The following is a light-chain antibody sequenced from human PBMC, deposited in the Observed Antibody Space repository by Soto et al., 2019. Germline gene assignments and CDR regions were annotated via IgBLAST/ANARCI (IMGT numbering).Light chain of an antibody. CDR2: GAS. Sequence: EIVLTQSPGTLSLSPGERATHSCRASERLSSVYLAWYQQRPGQPPRLLIYGASNRATGIPDRFSGSGSGTDFTLIINRLEPEDVAIYYCQQYGGSPRITFGQGTRLEIK. V-gene: IGKV3-20*01. J-gene: IGKJ5*01. CDR1: ERLSSVY. CDR3: QQYGGSPRIT.